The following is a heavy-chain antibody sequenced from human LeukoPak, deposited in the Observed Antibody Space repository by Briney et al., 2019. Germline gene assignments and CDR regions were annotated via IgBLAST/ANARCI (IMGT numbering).Heavy chain of an antibody. J-gene: IGHJ4*02. V-gene: IGHV3-23*01. CDR3: ARVAEGALFDY. CDR2: ISGSGGRT. CDR1: GFIFSSYA. Sequence: GGSLRLSCAASGFIFSSYAMSWVRQAPGEGLEWVSSISGSGGRTYYADSVKGRFTISRDNSKNTLYLQMNSLRAEDTAVYYCARVAEGALFDYWGQGTLVTVSS.